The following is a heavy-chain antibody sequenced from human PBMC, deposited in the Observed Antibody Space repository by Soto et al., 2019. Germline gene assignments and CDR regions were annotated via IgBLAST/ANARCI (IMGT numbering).Heavy chain of an antibody. D-gene: IGHD3-10*01. CDR1: GGSISSTAYY. CDR2: INYSGTT. Sequence: SETLSLTCTVSGGSISSTAYYWGWIRQPPGKGLEWIGSINYSGTTNYNPSLKSRVTTSVDTSKNQFSLQLRSVTAADTAVYYCASGYYTSGSYSYYFDYWGQGALVTVST. V-gene: IGHV4-39*01. CDR3: ASGYYTSGSYSYYFDY. J-gene: IGHJ4*02.